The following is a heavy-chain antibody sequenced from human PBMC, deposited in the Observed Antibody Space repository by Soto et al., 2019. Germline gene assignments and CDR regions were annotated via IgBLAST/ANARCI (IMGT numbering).Heavy chain of an antibody. Sequence: QVQLQESGPGLVKPSETLSLTCTVSGGSISSYYWSWIRQPPGKGLEWLGYIFYNGNTNYNPSLKSRVTISLDTIKNQLYLNLSSVSDADTGAYYCARCADSIGWYAQCYSDYWGQGTLVTVSS. CDR2: IFYNGNT. CDR1: GGSISSYY. CDR3: ARCADSIGWYAQCYSDY. D-gene: IGHD6-19*01. J-gene: IGHJ4*02. V-gene: IGHV4-59*01.